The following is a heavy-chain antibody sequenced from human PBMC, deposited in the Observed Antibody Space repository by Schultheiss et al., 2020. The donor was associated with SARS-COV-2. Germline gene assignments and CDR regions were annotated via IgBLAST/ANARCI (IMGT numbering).Heavy chain of an antibody. V-gene: IGHV3-30*04. CDR3: AKGAWDTAMVTGYGMDV. D-gene: IGHD5-18*01. CDR2: ISYDGSNK. Sequence: GGSLRLSCAASGFTFSSYAMHWVRQAPGKGLEWVAVISYDGSNKYYADSVKGRFTISRDNSKNTLYLQMNSLRAEDTAVYYCAKGAWDTAMVTGYGMDVWRQGTTVTVAS. J-gene: IGHJ6*02. CDR1: GFTFSSYA.